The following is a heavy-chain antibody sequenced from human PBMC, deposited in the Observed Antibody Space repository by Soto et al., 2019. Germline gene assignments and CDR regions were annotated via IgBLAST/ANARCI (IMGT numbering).Heavy chain of an antibody. D-gene: IGHD2-2*01. CDR2: ISGLGGST. CDR3: AKDGEPAANYCYYYYIDV. J-gene: IGHJ6*03. V-gene: IGHV3-23*01. Sequence: EVQLLESGGGFVQPGGSLRLSCAASGFTFRYYAMGWVRQVPGKGLEWVSGISGLGGSTFYADSVKGRFTISRDNSKNTLYLHMNSLRAEDTAIYYCAKDGEPAANYCYYYYIDVWGKGTAVTVSS. CDR1: GFTFRYYA.